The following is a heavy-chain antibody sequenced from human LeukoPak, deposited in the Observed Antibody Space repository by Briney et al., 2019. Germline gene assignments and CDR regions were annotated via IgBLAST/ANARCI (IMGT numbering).Heavy chain of an antibody. CDR3: AKGDGFNPH. Sequence: PSETLSLTCTVSGGSLINYHWSWIRQPPGKGLEWMGYISHSGSTNYNRSLTSRVTISIDTSKNQFSLMLTSVTAADTAVYYCAKGDGFNPHWGPAILVTVSS. CDR1: GGSLINYH. J-gene: IGHJ4*02. V-gene: IGHV4-59*01. CDR2: ISHSGST. D-gene: IGHD5-24*01.